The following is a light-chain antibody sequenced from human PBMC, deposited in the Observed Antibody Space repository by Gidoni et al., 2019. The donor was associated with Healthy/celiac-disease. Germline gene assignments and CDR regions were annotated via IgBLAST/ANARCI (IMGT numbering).Light chain of an antibody. CDR2: DAS. CDR1: QSVSSY. J-gene: IGKJ3*01. Sequence: EIALTHSPATLSLSPGERATLSCRASQSVSSYLAWYQQKPGQAPRLLIYDASNRATGIPARFSGSGSGTDFTLTISSLEPEDFAVYYCQQRSNWFTFXPXTKVDIK. CDR3: QQRSNWFT. V-gene: IGKV3-11*01.